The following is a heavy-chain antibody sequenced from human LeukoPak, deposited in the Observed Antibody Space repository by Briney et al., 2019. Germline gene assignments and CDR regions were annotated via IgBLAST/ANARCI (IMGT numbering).Heavy chain of an antibody. CDR1: GFTFSSYE. V-gene: IGHV3-48*03. CDR3: ARYGGTIDY. Sequence: TGGSLRLSCAASGFTFSSYEMNLVRQAPGKGLEWVSYISSSGSTIYYADSVEGRFTISRDNAKNSLYLQMNSLRAEDTAVYYCARYGGTIDYWGQGTLVTVSS. J-gene: IGHJ4*02. D-gene: IGHD2-15*01. CDR2: ISSSGSTI.